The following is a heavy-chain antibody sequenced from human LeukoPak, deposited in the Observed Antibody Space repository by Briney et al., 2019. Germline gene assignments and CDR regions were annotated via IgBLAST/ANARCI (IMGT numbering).Heavy chain of an antibody. Sequence: GGSLRLSCTASGFTFGDYAMSWVRQAPGKGLEWVGFIRSKAYGGTTEYAASVKGRSTISRDDSKSIAYLQMNSLKTEDTAVYYCTRDFWGYSSQRLDYWGQGTLVTVSS. CDR1: GFTFGDYA. D-gene: IGHD6-19*01. CDR3: TRDFWGYSSQRLDY. CDR2: IRSKAYGGTT. V-gene: IGHV3-49*04. J-gene: IGHJ4*02.